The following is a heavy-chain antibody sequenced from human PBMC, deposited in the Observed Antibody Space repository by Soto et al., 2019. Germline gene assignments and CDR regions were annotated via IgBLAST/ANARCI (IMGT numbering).Heavy chain of an antibody. CDR3: AKDPNGDYVGAFDF. J-gene: IGHJ3*01. CDR1: GFTFSTYA. D-gene: IGHD2-8*01. Sequence: EVQLLESGGGLVQPGGSLRISCAASGFTFSTYALTWVRQPPGKGLEWVAAITGSGAPANYADSVKGRFTISRDNSKNTLYLQMSSLKAEDTAGYFCAKDPNGDYVGAFDFWGRGKLVTVSS. V-gene: IGHV3-23*01. CDR2: ITGSGAPA.